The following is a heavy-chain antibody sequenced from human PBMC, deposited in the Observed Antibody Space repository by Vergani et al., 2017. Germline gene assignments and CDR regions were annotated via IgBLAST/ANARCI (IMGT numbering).Heavy chain of an antibody. CDR3: ASDMVRGVILYGMDV. CDR2: ISGSGGST. CDR1: GFTFSSYA. D-gene: IGHD3-10*01. Sequence: EVQLLESGGGLVQPGGSLRLSCAASGFTFSSYAMSWVRQAPGKGLEWVSAISGSGGSTYYADSVKGRFTISRDNSKNTLYLQMNSLRAEDTAVYYCASDMVRGVILYGMDVWGQGTTVTVSS. J-gene: IGHJ6*02. V-gene: IGHV3-23*01.